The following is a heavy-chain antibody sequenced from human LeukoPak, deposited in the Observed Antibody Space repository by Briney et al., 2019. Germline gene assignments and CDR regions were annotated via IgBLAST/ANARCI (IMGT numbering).Heavy chain of an antibody. Sequence: ASVKVSCKASGYTFTSYAMNWVRQAPGQGLEWMGWINTNTGNPTYAQGFTGRFVFSLDTSVSTAYLQISSLKAEDTAVYYCARDLGSSSWYTLGYYYYYMDVWGKGTTVTVSS. CDR1: GYTFTSYA. D-gene: IGHD6-13*01. V-gene: IGHV7-4-1*02. J-gene: IGHJ6*03. CDR3: ARDLGSSSWYTLGYYYYYMDV. CDR2: INTNTGNP.